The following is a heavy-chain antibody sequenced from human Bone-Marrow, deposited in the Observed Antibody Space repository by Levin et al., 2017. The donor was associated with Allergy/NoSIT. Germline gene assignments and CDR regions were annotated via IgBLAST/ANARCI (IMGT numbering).Heavy chain of an antibody. CDR2: VIGSGDTT. CDR3: AKSRNFYYYYMDV. Sequence: GGSLRLSCAASGFTFSSYAMNWVRQAPGKGLEWVSTVIGSGDTTYYADSVKGRFTISRDNSKNTLYLQMNSLRADDTAVYYCAKSRNFYYYYMDVWGKGTTVTVSS. CDR1: GFTFSSYA. J-gene: IGHJ6*03. V-gene: IGHV3-23*01. D-gene: IGHD1-14*01.